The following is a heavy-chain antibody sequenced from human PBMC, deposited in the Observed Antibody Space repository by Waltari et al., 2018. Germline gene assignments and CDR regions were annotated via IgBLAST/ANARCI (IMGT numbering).Heavy chain of an antibody. Sequence: QVQLVESGGGVVQPGRSLRLSCAASGFTFSSYAMHWVSQAPGKGLEWVVVISYDGSNKYYADSVKGRFTIARDNSKNTLYLQMNSLRAEDTAVYYCAREGQLVPVDYWGQGTLVTVSS. CDR2: ISYDGSNK. CDR1: GFTFSSYA. D-gene: IGHD6-6*01. J-gene: IGHJ4*02. V-gene: IGHV3-30-3*01. CDR3: AREGQLVPVDY.